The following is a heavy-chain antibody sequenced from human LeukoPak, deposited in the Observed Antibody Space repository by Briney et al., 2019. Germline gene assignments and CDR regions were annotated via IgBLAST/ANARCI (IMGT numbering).Heavy chain of an antibody. Sequence: ASVKVSRKASGYTFTVYFMHWVRQTPGQGLEYVGWINRNSGDTKYAQKFQSRVTMTRDTSISTAYMELSRLRFDDTAVDYCARDTGSGYYVFDSWGEGTLVTVSS. CDR1: GYTFTVYF. CDR3: ARDTGSGYYVFDS. V-gene: IGHV1-2*02. J-gene: IGHJ4*02. CDR2: INRNSGDT. D-gene: IGHD3-10*02.